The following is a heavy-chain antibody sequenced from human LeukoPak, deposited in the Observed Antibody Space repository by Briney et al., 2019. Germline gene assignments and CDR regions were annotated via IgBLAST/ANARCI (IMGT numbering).Heavy chain of an antibody. D-gene: IGHD1-26*01. J-gene: IGHJ3*02. CDR2: INPSGGST. Sequence: GASVKVSCKASGYTFTSYYMHWVRQAPGQGLEWMGIINPSGGSTNYAQKFQGRVTMTRDTSTNTVYMELSSLRSEDTAVYYCATSRGGSYEERAFDIWGQGTMVTVSS. CDR1: GYTFTSYY. V-gene: IGHV1-46*01. CDR3: ATSRGGSYEERAFDI.